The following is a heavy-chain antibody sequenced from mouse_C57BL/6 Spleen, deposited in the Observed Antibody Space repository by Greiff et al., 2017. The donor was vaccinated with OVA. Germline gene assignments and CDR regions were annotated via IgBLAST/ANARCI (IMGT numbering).Heavy chain of an antibody. V-gene: IGHV3-6*01. D-gene: IGHD2-1*01. CDR2: ISYDGSN. CDR1: GYSITSGYY. Sequence: EVQLQESGPGLVKPSQSLSLTCSVTGYSITSGYYWNWIRQFPGNKLEWMGYISYDGSNNYNPSLKNRISLTRDTSKNQFFLKLNSVTTEDTATYYCARDDGNYNWYFDVWGTGTTVTVSS. CDR3: ARDDGNYNWYFDV. J-gene: IGHJ1*03.